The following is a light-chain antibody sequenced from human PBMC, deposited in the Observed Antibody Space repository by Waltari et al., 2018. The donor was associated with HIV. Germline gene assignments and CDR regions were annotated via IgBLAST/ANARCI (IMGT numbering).Light chain of an antibody. J-gene: IGKJ2*01. V-gene: IGKV2-28*01. Sequence: IVRTHSPLSLPFTPGEPAFISFITSPCLVYSNGNNYLDWYLQKPGQSPQLLISLGSNRDTGVPERFSGGGSGTDFTLNISRVEADDVATYYCMQGFKTPHTFGQGTKLEIK. CDR3: MQGFKTPHT. CDR1: PCLVYSNGNNY. CDR2: LGS.